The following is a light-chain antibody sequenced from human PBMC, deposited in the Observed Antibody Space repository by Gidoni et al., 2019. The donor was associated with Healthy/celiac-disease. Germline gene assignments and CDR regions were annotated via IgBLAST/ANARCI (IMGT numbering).Light chain of an antibody. CDR2: GNS. J-gene: IGLJ2*01. Sequence: SVLTQPPSVSGAPVQRVTLSCTGSISNIGAGYDVHWYHQPPGTAPKLLIYGNSNRPSGVPDRFSGSKSGTSASQASSGLQAEDEADDYCQSYDSSLSGSVVFGGGTKLTVL. CDR1: ISNIGAGYD. V-gene: IGLV1-40*01. CDR3: QSYDSSLSGSVV.